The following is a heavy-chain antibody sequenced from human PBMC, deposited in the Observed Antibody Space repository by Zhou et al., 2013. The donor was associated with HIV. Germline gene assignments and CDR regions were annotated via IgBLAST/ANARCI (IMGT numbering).Heavy chain of an antibody. V-gene: IGHV1-18*04. J-gene: IGHJ3*02. D-gene: IGHD4-17*01. CDR3: ARDRTPATVTRRPDAFDI. CDR2: ISADNGDT. CDR1: GYTFSSYG. Sequence: VQLVQSGGEVKEPGATVRLSCKASGYTFSSYGITWVRQAPGEGLEWMGWISADNGDTNYAQRFQDRVTLTTDTSTSTAFMEVKSLRPDDTAVYYCARDRTPATVTRRPDAFDIWGQGTMVTVSS.